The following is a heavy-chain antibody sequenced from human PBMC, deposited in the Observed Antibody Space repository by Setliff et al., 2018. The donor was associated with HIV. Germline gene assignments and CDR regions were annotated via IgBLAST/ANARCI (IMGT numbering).Heavy chain of an antibody. Sequence: ASVKVSCKASGHNSDFCIHWVQQAPGGRLAWMGRIFLRNGETRYSEKFQGRLTITADTSIDTAYMDLSSLGSEDTAVYYCTTTYVRDDYNFDFWGQGSLVTVS. J-gene: IGHJ4*02. CDR1: GHNSDFC. V-gene: IGHV1-69-2*01. D-gene: IGHD4-4*01. CDR3: TTTYVRDDYNFDF. CDR2: IFLRNGET.